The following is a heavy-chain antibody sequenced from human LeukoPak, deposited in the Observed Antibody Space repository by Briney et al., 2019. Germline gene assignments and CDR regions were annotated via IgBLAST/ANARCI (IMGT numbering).Heavy chain of an antibody. V-gene: IGHV3-9*01. J-gene: IGHJ4*02. D-gene: IGHD1-26*01. Sequence: SGGSLRLSCAASGFTFDDYAMHWVRQAPGKGLEWVSGISWNSGSIGYADSVKGRFTISRDNSKNTLYLQMNSLRAEDTAVYYCARDPSGSLDYWGQGTLVTVSS. CDR1: GFTFDDYA. CDR3: ARDPSGSLDY. CDR2: ISWNSGSI.